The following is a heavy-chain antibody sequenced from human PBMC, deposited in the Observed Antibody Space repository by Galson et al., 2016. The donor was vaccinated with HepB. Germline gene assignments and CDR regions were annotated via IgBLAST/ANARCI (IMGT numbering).Heavy chain of an antibody. Sequence: PALVKPTQTLTLTCTFSGFSLSTSGVGVGWIRQPPGKALEWLALIYWDDDKSYSPSLKSRLTITKDTSKNQVVLTMTNMDPVDTAPYYWARATYYYDSSGYYVWFDPWGQGTLVTVSS. CDR2: IYWDDDK. D-gene: IGHD3-22*01. V-gene: IGHV2-5*02. J-gene: IGHJ5*02. CDR1: GFSLSTSGVG. CDR3: ARATYYYDSSGYYVWFDP.